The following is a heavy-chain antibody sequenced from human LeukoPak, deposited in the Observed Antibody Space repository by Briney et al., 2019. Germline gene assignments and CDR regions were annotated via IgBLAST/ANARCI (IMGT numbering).Heavy chain of an antibody. Sequence: GGSLELSCAASGFTFSNYWVHWIRQGPGKELVWVSRISGDGTTTNYADSVKGRFTISRDNAKNTLYLQMNSLRVEDTALYYCARDGTFDNWGQGTLVTVSS. CDR3: ARDGTFDN. CDR1: GFTFSNYW. D-gene: IGHD6-13*01. J-gene: IGHJ4*02. CDR2: ISGDGTTT. V-gene: IGHV3-74*01.